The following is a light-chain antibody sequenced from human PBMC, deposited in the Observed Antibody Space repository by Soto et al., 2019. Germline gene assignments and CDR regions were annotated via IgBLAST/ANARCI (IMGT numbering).Light chain of an antibody. V-gene: IGKV3-11*01. Sequence: EIVLTQSPDTMSLSPGERATLTNRASQSVSRNLAWYQQKPGQAPRLLIYYASNRATGIPARFCGSGSVTDFTLTISSLEPEDYAVYYCQQRNDWRRGTFGQGTRLDI. CDR1: QSVSRN. J-gene: IGKJ5*01. CDR2: YAS. CDR3: QQRNDWRRGT.